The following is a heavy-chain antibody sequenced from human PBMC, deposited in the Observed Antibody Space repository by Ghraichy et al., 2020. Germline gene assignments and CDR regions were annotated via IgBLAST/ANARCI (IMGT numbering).Heavy chain of an antibody. D-gene: IGHD2-2*01. CDR2: IYPGDSDT. J-gene: IGHJ6*02. CDR3: ARHGEYCSSTSCRSYYYYYGMDV. Sequence: GESLNISCKGSGYSFTSYWIGWVRQMPGKGLEWMGIIYPGDSDTRYSPSFQGQVTISADKSISTAYLQWSSLKASDTAMYYCARHGEYCSSTSCRSYYYYYGMDVWGQGTTVTVSS. V-gene: IGHV5-51*01. CDR1: GYSFTSYW.